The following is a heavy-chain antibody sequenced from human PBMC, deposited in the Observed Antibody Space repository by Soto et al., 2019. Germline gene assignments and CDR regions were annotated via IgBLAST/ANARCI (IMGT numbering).Heavy chain of an antibody. V-gene: IGHV5-51*01. CDR2: IYPSDSDT. CDR3: ARGGVSTRTFDY. D-gene: IGHD3-3*01. J-gene: IGHJ4*02. CDR1: GYNFAGYW. Sequence: SCKGSGYNFAGYWIAWVRQMPGKGLELMGIIYPSDSDTRYRPSFQGQVTISADKSISSAYLQWSSLRASDTAMYYCARGGVSTRTFDYWGQGTPVTVSS.